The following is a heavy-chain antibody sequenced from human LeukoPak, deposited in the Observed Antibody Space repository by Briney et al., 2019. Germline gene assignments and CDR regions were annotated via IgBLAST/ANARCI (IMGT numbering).Heavy chain of an antibody. V-gene: IGHV3-21*01. D-gene: IGHD6-6*01. J-gene: IGHJ4*02. CDR1: GFTFSTYY. CDR3: ASGFSSSPHFDY. CDR2: ITGSSSYI. Sequence: PGGSLRLSCAASGFTFSTYYMNWVRQAPGKGLEWVSFITGSSSYIYYTDSVKGRFTISRDNAKNSLFLQMNSLRDEDTAVYYCASGFSSSPHFDYWGQGTLVTVSS.